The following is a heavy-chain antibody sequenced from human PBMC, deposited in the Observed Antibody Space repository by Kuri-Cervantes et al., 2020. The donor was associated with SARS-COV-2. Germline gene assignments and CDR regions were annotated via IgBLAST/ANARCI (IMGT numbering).Heavy chain of an antibody. Sequence: GSLRLSCAVYGGSFSGYYWSWIRQPPGKGLEWIGEINHSGSTNYSPSLKSRVTISVDTSKNQFSLRLSSVTAADTAVYYCARGRYYYDSSGYPTSDYWGQGTLVTVSS. J-gene: IGHJ4*02. D-gene: IGHD3-22*01. V-gene: IGHV4-34*01. CDR1: GGSFSGYY. CDR2: INHSGST. CDR3: ARGRYYYDSSGYPTSDY.